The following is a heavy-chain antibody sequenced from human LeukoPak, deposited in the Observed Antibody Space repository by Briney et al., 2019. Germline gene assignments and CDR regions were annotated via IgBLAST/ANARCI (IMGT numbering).Heavy chain of an antibody. J-gene: IGHJ2*01. D-gene: IGHD4-17*01. CDR1: GYTFTNYW. CDR3: ARQVMSTVTASVYWYFDL. V-gene: IGHV5-51*01. Sequence: GESLTLSFKGSGYTFTNYWIGWVRQMPGKGLEWMGIIHSGDSDTRYSPSFQGQVTISTDKSINTAYLQWSSLKASDTAMYYCARQVMSTVTASVYWYFDLWGRGTLVTVSS. CDR2: IHSGDSDT.